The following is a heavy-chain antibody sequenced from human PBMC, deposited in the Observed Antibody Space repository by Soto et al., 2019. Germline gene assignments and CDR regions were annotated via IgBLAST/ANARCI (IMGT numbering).Heavy chain of an antibody. CDR3: ASDQGFGELTWFDP. V-gene: IGHV4-4*07. CDR2: IYPSGTT. CDR1: GGSISSHY. Sequence: SETLSLTCXVSGGSISSHYWNWVRQPAGRGLEWIGRIYPSGTTNYNPSLRSRVAMSIDTSQSHFSLILTSVTAADTALYYCASDQGFGELTWFDPWGRGTLVTVS. D-gene: IGHD3-10*01. J-gene: IGHJ5*02.